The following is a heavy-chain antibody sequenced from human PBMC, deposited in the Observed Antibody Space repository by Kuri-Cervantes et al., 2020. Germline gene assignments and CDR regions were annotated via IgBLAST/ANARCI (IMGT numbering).Heavy chain of an antibody. D-gene: IGHD3-16*01. CDR1: GFSFSNYA. CDR2: ISGSGGST. Sequence: GGSLRLSCAASGFSFSNYAMSWVRQAPGKGLEWVSAISGSGGSTYYADSVKGRFTISRDNAKNSLYLQMNSLRDEDTAVYYCARGGEWAYYYYYGMDVWGQGTTVTVSS. V-gene: IGHV3-23*01. CDR3: ARGGEWAYYYYYGMDV. J-gene: IGHJ6*02.